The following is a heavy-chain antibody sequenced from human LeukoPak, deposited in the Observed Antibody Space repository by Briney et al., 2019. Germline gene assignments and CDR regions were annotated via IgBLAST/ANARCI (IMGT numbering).Heavy chain of an antibody. J-gene: IGHJ5*02. V-gene: IGHV3-23*01. Sequence: PGGSLRLSCAASGFTFSSFPMSWVRQAPGKGLEWVSGIRGSGGSTYYAESVKGRFTISRDNSKNTLYLQMNSLRAEDTAVYYCAKYGAVAGPNWFDPWGQGTLVTVSS. CDR2: IRGSGGST. D-gene: IGHD6-19*01. CDR1: GFTFSSFP. CDR3: AKYGAVAGPNWFDP.